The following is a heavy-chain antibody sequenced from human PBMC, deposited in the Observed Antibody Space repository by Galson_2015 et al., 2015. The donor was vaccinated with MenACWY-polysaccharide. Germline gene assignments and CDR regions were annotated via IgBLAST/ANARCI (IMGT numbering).Heavy chain of an antibody. Sequence: SVKVSRKASGGTFSSYAISWVRQAPGQGLEWMGGIIPIFGTANYAQKFQGRATITADESTSTAYMELSSLRSEDTAVYYCATVKDIVVVPAAIDYYYGMDVWGQGTTVTVSS. D-gene: IGHD2-2*01. V-gene: IGHV1-69*13. CDR1: GGTFSSYA. CDR2: IIPIFGTA. CDR3: ATVKDIVVVPAAIDYYYGMDV. J-gene: IGHJ6*02.